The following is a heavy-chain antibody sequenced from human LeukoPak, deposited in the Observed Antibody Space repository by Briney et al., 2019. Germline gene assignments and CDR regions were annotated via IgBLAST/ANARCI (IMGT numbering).Heavy chain of an antibody. CDR2: IIGSGTNT. CDR3: AKLTDGLGLAYYFDY. J-gene: IGHJ4*01. D-gene: IGHD3-10*01. CDR1: GFTFSSYA. Sequence: PGGSLRLSCAASGFTFSSYAMSWVRQAPGKGLEWVSAIIGSGTNTYYADSVKGRFTISRDNSKNSLYLQMNSLRAEDTAVYYCAKLTDGLGLAYYFDYRGQGTLVSVSS. V-gene: IGHV3-23*01.